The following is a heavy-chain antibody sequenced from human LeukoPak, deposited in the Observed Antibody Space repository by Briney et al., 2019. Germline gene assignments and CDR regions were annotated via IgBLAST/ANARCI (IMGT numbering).Heavy chain of an antibody. V-gene: IGHV3-23*01. CDR3: AKGQLGITPYYFDY. CDR2: ISGSGGST. CDR1: GFTFAGYA. Sequence: PGGSLRLSCAASGFTFAGYAMSWVRQAPGKGLEWVSSISGSGGSTYYADSVKGRFTISRDNSKNTLYLQMNSLRAEDTAVYYCAKGQLGITPYYFDYWGQGTLVTVSS. J-gene: IGHJ4*02. D-gene: IGHD7-27*01.